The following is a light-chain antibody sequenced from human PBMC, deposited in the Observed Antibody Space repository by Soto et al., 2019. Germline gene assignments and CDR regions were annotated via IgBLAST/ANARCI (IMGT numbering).Light chain of an antibody. CDR1: QGISNY. CDR2: AAS. Sequence: DIQMTQSPSSLSVSIGDRVTINFRASQGISNYLAWYQQKPGKVPKHLIYAASTLQRGAPSRFSGSGSGTDFTLTISSLQPEDIATYYCQQYDNLPLTFGGGTKVDIK. J-gene: IGKJ4*01. CDR3: QQYDNLPLT. V-gene: IGKV1-27*01.